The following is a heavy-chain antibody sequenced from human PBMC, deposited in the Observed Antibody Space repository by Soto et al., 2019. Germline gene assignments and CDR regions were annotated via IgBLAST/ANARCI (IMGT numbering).Heavy chain of an antibody. CDR1: GFTVSSND. CDR3: ARDGTILPRSDYYGMDV. V-gene: IGHV3-53*01. J-gene: IGHJ6*02. CDR2: IYSGGST. Sequence: GWSLRLSCAASGFTVSSNDMSWVRQAPGKGLEWVSVIYSGGSTYYADSVKGRFTISRDNSKNTLYLQMNSLRAEDTAVYYCARDGTILPRSDYYGMDVWGQATTVTVSS.